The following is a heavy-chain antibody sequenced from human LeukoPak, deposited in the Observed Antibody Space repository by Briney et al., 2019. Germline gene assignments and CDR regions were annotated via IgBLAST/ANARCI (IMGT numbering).Heavy chain of an antibody. Sequence: PSETLSLTCAVSGYSISSGYYWGWIRQPPGQGLEWIGSIYHSGSTYYNPSLKSRVTISVDTSKNQFSLKLSSVTAADTAAYYCARRPDSSGYQYYFDYWGQGTLVTVSS. V-gene: IGHV4-38-2*01. CDR2: IYHSGST. J-gene: IGHJ4*02. CDR3: ARRPDSSGYQYYFDY. CDR1: GYSISSGYY. D-gene: IGHD3-22*01.